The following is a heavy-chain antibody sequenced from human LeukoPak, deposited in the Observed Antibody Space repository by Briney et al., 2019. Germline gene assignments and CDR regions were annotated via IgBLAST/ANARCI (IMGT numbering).Heavy chain of an antibody. CDR1: ADILTTFG. D-gene: IGHD2-2*01. J-gene: IGHJ6*03. Sequence: ASVKVSCKTSADILTTFGISWVRQAPGQGLEWMGWISAYNGNTNYAQKLQGRVTMTTDTSTSTAYMELRSLRSDDTAVYYCARGIVVVPAATLENYYYYYMDVWGKGTTVTISS. CDR2: ISAYNGNT. V-gene: IGHV1-18*01. CDR3: ARGIVVVPAATLENYYYYYMDV.